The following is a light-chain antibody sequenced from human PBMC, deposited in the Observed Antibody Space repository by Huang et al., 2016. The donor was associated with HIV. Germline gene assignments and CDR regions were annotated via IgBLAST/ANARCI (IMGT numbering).Light chain of an antibody. V-gene: IGKV1-16*02. J-gene: IGKJ2*01. Sequence: DIQMTQSPSSLSASVGDTVTITCRASQDINNYLAWFQQKPGRAPKSLIYAASILQSGVPSHFSGSGAGTDFSLTISRLQPEDFATYYCQQYSSYPYTFGQGTYLEIK. CDR1: QDINNY. CDR2: AAS. CDR3: QQYSSYPYT.